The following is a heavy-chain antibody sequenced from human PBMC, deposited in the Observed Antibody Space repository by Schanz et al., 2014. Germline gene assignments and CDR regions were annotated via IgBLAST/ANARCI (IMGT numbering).Heavy chain of an antibody. V-gene: IGHV1-2*02. J-gene: IGHJ3*02. CDR3: ARVPQYRLVKGGFDI. CDR1: GYTFTGYY. Sequence: QVQLVQSGAEVKKPGASVKVSCKASGYTFTGYYMHWVRQAPGQGLEWMGWINPNSGGTNYAQKFQGRVAMTRDMSTSTVYMELSSLRSEDTAVYYCARVPQYRLVKGGFDIWGQGTMVTVSS. D-gene: IGHD2-15*01. CDR2: INPNSGGT.